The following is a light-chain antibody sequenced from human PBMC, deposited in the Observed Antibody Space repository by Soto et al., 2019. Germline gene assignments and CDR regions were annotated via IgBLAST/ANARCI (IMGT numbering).Light chain of an antibody. CDR2: VEGRGSY. J-gene: IGLJ2*01. Sequence: QPVLTQSSSASASLGSSVKLTCTLSSGHSSHIIAWHQHQPGKAPRYLMKVEGRGSYNKGSGVPDRFSGSSSGADRYLTISNLQSEDEADYFCETWDSNTKVFGAGTKVTVL. CDR1: SGHSSHI. CDR3: ETWDSNTKV. V-gene: IGLV4-60*03.